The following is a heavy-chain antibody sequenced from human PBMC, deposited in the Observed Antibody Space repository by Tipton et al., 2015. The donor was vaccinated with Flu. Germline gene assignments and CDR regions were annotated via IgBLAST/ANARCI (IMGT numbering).Heavy chain of an antibody. D-gene: IGHD1-7*01. V-gene: IGHV4-34*01. J-gene: IGHJ5*02. CDR2: ISHSGYP. CDR3: ARGATTQVAPSGEGYNWFDL. Sequence: WSWIRQSPGAGLEWIGEISHSGYPKYNPSLESRVTLLVDTSKNQLSLKMTSVTAADTAVYFCARGATTQVAPSGEGYNWFDLWGQGTLVNVSS.